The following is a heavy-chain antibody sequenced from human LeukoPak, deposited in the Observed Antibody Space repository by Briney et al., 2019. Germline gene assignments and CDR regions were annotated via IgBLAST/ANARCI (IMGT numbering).Heavy chain of an antibody. CDR2: IYHSGSP. J-gene: IGHJ5*02. V-gene: IGHV4-4*02. CDR3: ARFSSWYRDWFDP. CDR1: GGSISSNNW. Sequence: SETLSLTCAVSGGSISSNNWWGWVRQPPGKGLEWIGEIYHSGSPNYNPSLKSRVTISVDKSRNHLSLNLSSVTAADTAVYYCARFSSWYRDWFDPWGQGTLVTVSS. D-gene: IGHD6-13*01.